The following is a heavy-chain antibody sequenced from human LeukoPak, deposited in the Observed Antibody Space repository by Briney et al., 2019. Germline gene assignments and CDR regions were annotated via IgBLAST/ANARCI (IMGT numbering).Heavy chain of an antibody. CDR1: GFTFSSYW. D-gene: IGHD6-13*01. CDR3: ARDIEAAGLFFDY. Sequence: QPGGSLRLSCAASGFTFSSYWMSWVRQAPGKGLEWVANIKYDGSEKDYVDSVKGRFTISRDNAKNSLYLQMNSLRAEDTAVYYCARDIEAAGLFFDYWGQGTLVTVSS. CDR2: IKYDGSEK. V-gene: IGHV3-7*01. J-gene: IGHJ4*02.